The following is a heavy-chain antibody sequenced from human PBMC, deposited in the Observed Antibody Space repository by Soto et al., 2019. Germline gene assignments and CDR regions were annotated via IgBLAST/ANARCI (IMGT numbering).Heavy chain of an antibody. V-gene: IGHV3-23*01. D-gene: IGHD1-26*01. CDR1: GLIFSDYA. J-gene: IGHJ4*02. CDR3: AKDRFGIVGPVDY. CDR2: ISGSGGDT. Sequence: WGSLRLSCAASGLIFSDYAMSWVRQAPGKGLECVACISGSGGDTFYADPVKGRFTISRDNSKNTLSLHMNSLRVDDTAVYFCAKDRFGIVGPVDYWGQGTLVTVSS.